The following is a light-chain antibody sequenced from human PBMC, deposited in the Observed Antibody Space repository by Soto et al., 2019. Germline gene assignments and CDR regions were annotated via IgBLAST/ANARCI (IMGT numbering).Light chain of an antibody. J-gene: IGLJ1*01. CDR1: SSNIGAGYD. Sequence: QSVLTQPPSVSGAPGQRVTISCTGSSSNIGAGYDVHWYQQLPGTAPKLLIYANSNRPSGVPDRFSVSKSGTSASLAITGRQAEDEDDDYCQSYDSSLSGYVFGTGTKVTVL. CDR2: ANS. CDR3: QSYDSSLSGYV. V-gene: IGLV1-40*01.